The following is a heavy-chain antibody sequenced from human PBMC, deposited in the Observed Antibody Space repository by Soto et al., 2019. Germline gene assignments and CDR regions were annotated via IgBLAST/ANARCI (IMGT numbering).Heavy chain of an antibody. J-gene: IGHJ2*01. D-gene: IGHD1-1*01. CDR3: ATTNVGTNDGWYFDL. V-gene: IGHV4-59*08. Sequence: QVQLQESGPGLVKPSETLSLTCTVSGGSISSYYWSWIRQPPGKGLEWIGYIYYSGSTNYNPSLKSRVTISVDTSKTQFSLKLSSVTAADTAVYYCATTNVGTNDGWYFDLWGRGTLVTVSS. CDR2: IYYSGST. CDR1: GGSISSYY.